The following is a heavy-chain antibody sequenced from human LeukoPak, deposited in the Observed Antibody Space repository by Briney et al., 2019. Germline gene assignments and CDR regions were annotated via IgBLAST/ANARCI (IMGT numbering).Heavy chain of an antibody. V-gene: IGHV5-51*01. CDR1: GYSFTSYW. CDR3: ASPSGVVTGGVYGMDV. CDR2: IYPGDSDT. D-gene: IGHD3-10*01. J-gene: IGHJ6*02. Sequence: GESLKISCKGSGYSFTSYWIGWVRQMPGKGLEWMGIIYPGDSDTRYSPSFQGQVTISADKSISTAYLQWSSLKASDTAMYYCASPSGVVTGGVYGMDVWGQGTTVTVSS.